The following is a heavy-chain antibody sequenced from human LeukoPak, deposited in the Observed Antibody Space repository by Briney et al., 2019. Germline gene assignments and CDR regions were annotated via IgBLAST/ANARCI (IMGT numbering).Heavy chain of an antibody. Sequence: GGSLRLSCAASGFTFSSYSMNWVRQAPGKGLEWVSVIYSGGSTYYADSVKGRFTISRDNSKNTLDLQMNSLRAEDTAVYYCARDVGYCTNGVCFPSFDYWGQGTLVTVSS. CDR2: IYSGGST. CDR1: GFTFSSYS. CDR3: ARDVGYCTNGVCFPSFDY. J-gene: IGHJ4*02. V-gene: IGHV3-66*01. D-gene: IGHD2-8*01.